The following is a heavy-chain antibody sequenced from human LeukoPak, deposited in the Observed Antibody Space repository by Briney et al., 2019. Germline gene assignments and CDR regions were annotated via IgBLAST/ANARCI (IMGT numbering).Heavy chain of an antibody. CDR1: AFTISTYT. V-gene: IGHV3-21*01. CDR3: ARDALVVGSYYSRYFDY. Sequence: GGSLRLSCAASAFTISTYTMIWVRQAPGEGLEWVSSISSSSSYIYYADSVKGRFTISRDNAKNSLYLQMNSLRAEDTTVYYCARDALVVGSYYSRYFDYWGQGTLVTVSS. CDR2: ISSSSSYI. J-gene: IGHJ4*02. D-gene: IGHD1-26*01.